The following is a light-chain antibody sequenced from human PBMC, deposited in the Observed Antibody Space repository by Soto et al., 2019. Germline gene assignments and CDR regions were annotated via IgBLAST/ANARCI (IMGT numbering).Light chain of an antibody. V-gene: IGLV2-8*01. Sequence: QSVLTQPASVSGSPGQSITISCTGTSSDVGGYNYVSWYQQYPGKAPKLMISEVNKRPSGVPDRFSGSKSGNTASLTVSGLQAEDEADYYCQSYAGSNNYVFGTGTKVTVL. CDR2: EVN. CDR1: SSDVGGYNY. CDR3: QSYAGSNNYV. J-gene: IGLJ1*01.